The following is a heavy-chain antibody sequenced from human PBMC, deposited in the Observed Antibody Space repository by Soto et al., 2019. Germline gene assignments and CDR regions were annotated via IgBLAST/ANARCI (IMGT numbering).Heavy chain of an antibody. CDR3: AKASSMVRGVIDYYYFDY. D-gene: IGHD3-10*01. Sequence: HGGSLGLSGSASGVTFRSYAMSGARQTPGKGLHWVSAISGGGDRTYYADSVKGRFTISRDNSKNTLYLQMNSLSAEDTAVYYCAKASSMVRGVIDYYYFDYWCQGRLVTVSS. CDR1: GVTFRSYA. CDR2: ISGGGDRT. V-gene: IGHV3-23*01. J-gene: IGHJ4*02.